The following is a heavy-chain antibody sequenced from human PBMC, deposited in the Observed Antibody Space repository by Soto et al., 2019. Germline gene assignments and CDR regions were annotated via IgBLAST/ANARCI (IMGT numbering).Heavy chain of an antibody. D-gene: IGHD6-19*01. CDR2: IYFSGIT. CDR3: AREGGDSSGHLDY. V-gene: IGHV4-39*07. J-gene: IGHJ4*02. Sequence: SETLSLTCIISGASVSDSLSYWGWIRQPPGKRPEWIGNIYFSGITSYNPSLKRRVTISVDTSKNQFSLDLSSVTAADTAMYYCAREGGDSSGHLDYWGQGTLVTVS. CDR1: GASVSDSLSY.